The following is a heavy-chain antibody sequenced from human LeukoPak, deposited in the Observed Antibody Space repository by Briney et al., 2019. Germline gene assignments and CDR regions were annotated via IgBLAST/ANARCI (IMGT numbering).Heavy chain of an antibody. D-gene: IGHD3-22*01. CDR3: AKVVMDYYDSSGYLSPHHYFDY. CDR1: GFTFSSYG. J-gene: IGHJ4*02. CDR2: ISYDGSNK. V-gene: IGHV3-30*18. Sequence: GGSLRLSCAAPGFTFSSYGMHWVRQAPGKGLEWVAVISYDGSNKYYADSVKGRFTISRDNSKNTLYLQMNSLRAEDTAVYYCAKVVMDYYDSSGYLSPHHYFDYWGQGTLVTVSS.